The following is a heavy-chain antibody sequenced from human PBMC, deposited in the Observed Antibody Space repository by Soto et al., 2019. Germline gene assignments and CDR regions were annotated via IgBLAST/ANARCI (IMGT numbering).Heavy chain of an antibody. V-gene: IGHV4-31*03. CDR1: GGSISSGGYY. D-gene: IGHD3-9*01. CDR3: ARVRGLRYSDWSKMYYFDH. CDR2: IYYSGST. Sequence: QVQLQESGPGLVKPSQTLSLTCTVSGGSISSGGYYWSWIRQHPGKGLEWIGYIYYSGSTYYNPSLKSRVTISVDTSKNQFSLMLSSVTDADTAVYYCARVRGLRYSDWSKMYYFDHWGQGTLVTVSS. J-gene: IGHJ4*02.